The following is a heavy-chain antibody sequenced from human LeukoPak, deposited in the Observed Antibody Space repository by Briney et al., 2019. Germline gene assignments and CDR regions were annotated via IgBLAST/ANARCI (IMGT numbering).Heavy chain of an antibody. CDR2: INHSGST. CDR3: AGGRLQYDYVWGSYRPIRSYYFDY. J-gene: IGHJ4*02. D-gene: IGHD3-16*02. Sequence: SETLSLTCAVYGGSFSGYYWSWIRQPPGKGLEWIGEINHSGSTNYNPSLKSRVTISVDTSKNQFSLKLSSVTAADTAVYYCAGGRLQYDYVWGSYRPIRSYYFDYWGQGTLVTVSS. V-gene: IGHV4-34*01. CDR1: GGSFSGYY.